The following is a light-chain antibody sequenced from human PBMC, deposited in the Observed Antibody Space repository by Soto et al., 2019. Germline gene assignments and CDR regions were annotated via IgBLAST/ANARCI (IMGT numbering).Light chain of an antibody. CDR3: QQYNSYPWT. Sequence: DIQMTQSPSTLSASVGDRVTITCRASQSISSWLAWYQQKPGKAPKLLIYDASSLESGVPSRFSGSGSGTEFPLTISSLKPHDFATYYCQQYNSYPWTFGPGTKVEIK. CDR1: QSISSW. V-gene: IGKV1-5*01. CDR2: DAS. J-gene: IGKJ1*01.